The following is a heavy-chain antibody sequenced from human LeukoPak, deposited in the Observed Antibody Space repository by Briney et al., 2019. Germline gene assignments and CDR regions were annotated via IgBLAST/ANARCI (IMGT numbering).Heavy chain of an antibody. Sequence: QPGGSLRLSCAASGFTFSSYAMSWVRQAPGKGLEWVSAISGSGGSTYYADSVKGRFTISRGNSKNTLYLQMNSLRAEDTAVYYCAKGGEYQLPPDYYGMDVWGQGTTVTVSS. D-gene: IGHD2-2*01. V-gene: IGHV3-23*01. CDR2: ISGSGGST. CDR1: GFTFSSYA. CDR3: AKGGEYQLPPDYYGMDV. J-gene: IGHJ6*02.